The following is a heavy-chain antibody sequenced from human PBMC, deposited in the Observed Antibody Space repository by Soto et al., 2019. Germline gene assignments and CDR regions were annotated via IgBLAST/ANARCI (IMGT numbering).Heavy chain of an antibody. CDR2: ISWDGGST. V-gene: IGHV3-43*01. Sequence: GGSLRLSCAASGFTFDDYTMHWVRQAPGKGLEWVSLISWDGGSTYYADSVKGRFTISRDNSKNSLYLQMNSLRTEDTALYYCAKDIYPEAAGTGLDPWGQGTLVTVSS. CDR1: GFTFDDYT. CDR3: AKDIYPEAAGTGLDP. J-gene: IGHJ5*02. D-gene: IGHD6-13*01.